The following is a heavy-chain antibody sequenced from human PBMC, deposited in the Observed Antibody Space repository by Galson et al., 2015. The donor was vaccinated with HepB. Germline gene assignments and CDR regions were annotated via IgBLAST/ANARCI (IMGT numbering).Heavy chain of an antibody. D-gene: IGHD2-2*02. J-gene: IGHJ6*02. V-gene: IGHV1-8*01. Sequence: SVKVSCKASGYTFTSYDINWVRQATGQGLEWMGWMNPNSGNTGYAQKFQGRVTMTRNTSISTAYMELSSLRSEDTAVYYCARSLLYYCSSTSCYIRGRLGYYYYGMDVWGQGTTVTVSS. CDR1: GYTFTSYD. CDR2: MNPNSGNT. CDR3: ARSLLYYCSSTSCYIRGRLGYYYYGMDV.